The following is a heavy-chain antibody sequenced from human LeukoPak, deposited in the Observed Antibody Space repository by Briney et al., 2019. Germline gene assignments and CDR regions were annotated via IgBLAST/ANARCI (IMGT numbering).Heavy chain of an antibody. V-gene: IGHV3-21*01. J-gene: IGHJ4*02. D-gene: IGHD2-2*01. Sequence: GGSLRLSCAASGFTFSSYSMNWVRQAPGKGLEWVSSISSSSSYIYYADSVKGRFTISRDNAKNSLYLQTNSLRAEDTAVYYCARVVVPAAPTDYWGQGTLVTVSS. CDR1: GFTFSSYS. CDR3: ARVVVPAAPTDY. CDR2: ISSSSSYI.